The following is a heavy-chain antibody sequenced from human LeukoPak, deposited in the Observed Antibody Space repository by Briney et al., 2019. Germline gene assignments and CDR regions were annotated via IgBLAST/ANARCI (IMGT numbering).Heavy chain of an antibody. CDR3: ARHLDYYDSSGYQFDP. V-gene: IGHV4-34*01. D-gene: IGHD3-22*01. Sequence: HSATPNYPPSLTSRVTISVHTSKNQFSLKLSSVTAADTAVYYCARHLDYYDSSGYQFDPWGQGTLVTVSS. CDR2: HSATP. J-gene: IGHJ5*02.